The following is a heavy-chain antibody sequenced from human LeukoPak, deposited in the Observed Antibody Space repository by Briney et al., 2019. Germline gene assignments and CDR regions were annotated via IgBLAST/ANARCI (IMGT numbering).Heavy chain of an antibody. J-gene: IGHJ4*02. CDR1: GYSISSGYY. CDR3: ARDRGITGYSSGWSPILNFDY. CDR2: IYHSGST. Sequence: SETLSLTCAVSGYSISSGYYWGWIRQPPGKGLEWIGSIYHSGSTHYNPSLKSRVTISVDTSKNQFSLKLSSVTAADTAVYYCARDRGITGYSSGWSPILNFDYWGQGTLVTVSS. V-gene: IGHV4-38-2*02. D-gene: IGHD6-19*01.